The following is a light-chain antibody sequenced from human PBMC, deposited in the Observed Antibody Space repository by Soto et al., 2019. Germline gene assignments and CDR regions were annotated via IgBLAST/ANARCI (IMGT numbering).Light chain of an antibody. J-gene: IGLJ1*01. CDR1: ANDVGGHNY. CDR3: CSSGVL. V-gene: IGLV2-11*01. CDR2: DVT. Sequence: QSVLTQPRSVSGSPGQSATISCTGTANDVGGHNYVSWYQQHPGDAPKLLIYDVTERPSGVPDRFSGSKSGNTASLNISGLQTEDEADYYCCSSGVLFGTGTTLTV.